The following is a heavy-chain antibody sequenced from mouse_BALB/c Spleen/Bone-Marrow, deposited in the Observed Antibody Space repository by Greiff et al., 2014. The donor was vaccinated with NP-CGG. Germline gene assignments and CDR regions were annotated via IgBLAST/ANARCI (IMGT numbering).Heavy chain of an antibody. CDR1: GYTFTSYV. J-gene: IGHJ2*01. Sequence: EVQLQQSGPELVKPGASVKMSCKASGYTFTSYVMHWMKQKPGQGLEWIGHINPYNDGTKYNETFKGKATLTSDKSSSTAYMDLSSLTSEDSAVYFCARSEYFGSSYDYWGQGTTLTVSS. CDR3: ARSEYFGSSYDY. V-gene: IGHV1-14*01. CDR2: INPYNDGT. D-gene: IGHD1-1*01.